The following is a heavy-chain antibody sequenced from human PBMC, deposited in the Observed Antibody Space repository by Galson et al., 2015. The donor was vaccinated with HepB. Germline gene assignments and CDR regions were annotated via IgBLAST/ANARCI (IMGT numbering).Heavy chain of an antibody. J-gene: IGHJ5*01. Sequence: SLRLSCAVSGFTFSDHYMDGVRQAPGKGLEWGGRSRNKRHSYSTEYGTSVKGIFPISRHFSNNSLLLQMNSLKTEDTAVYYCVRGYNGFDSWGQGTLVTVTS. CDR3: VRGYNGFDS. V-gene: IGHV3-72*01. D-gene: IGHD5-24*01. CDR2: SRNKRHSYST. CDR1: GFTFSDHY.